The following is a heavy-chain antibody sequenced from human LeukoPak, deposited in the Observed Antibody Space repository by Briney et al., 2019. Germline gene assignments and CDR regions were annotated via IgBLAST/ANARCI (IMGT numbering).Heavy chain of an antibody. Sequence: PGGSLRLSCAASGFTFSDYYMSWIRQAPGKGLEWVSYISSSGSTIYYADSVKGRFTISRDNSKNTLYLQMNSLRAEDTAVYYCAGDGVGVLPGDAFDIWSQGTMVTVSS. V-gene: IGHV3-11*04. CDR2: ISSSGSTI. J-gene: IGHJ3*02. D-gene: IGHD1-26*01. CDR1: GFTFSDYY. CDR3: AGDGVGVLPGDAFDI.